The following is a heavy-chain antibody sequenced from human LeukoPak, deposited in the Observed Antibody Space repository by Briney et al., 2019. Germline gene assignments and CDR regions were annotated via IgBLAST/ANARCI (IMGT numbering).Heavy chain of an antibody. CDR3: AKRIAARTPYSFDF. V-gene: IGHV3-53*01. CDR2: IFSHGET. CDR1: GFTVGNNY. D-gene: IGHD6-6*01. Sequence: GGSLRLSCAASGFTVGNNYMNWVRQAPGKGLEWVSLIFSHGETSYAASVKGRFTISRDNSKNTLYLQMNSLRSEDTAVYYCAKRIAARTPYSFDFWGQGTLVTVSS. J-gene: IGHJ4*02.